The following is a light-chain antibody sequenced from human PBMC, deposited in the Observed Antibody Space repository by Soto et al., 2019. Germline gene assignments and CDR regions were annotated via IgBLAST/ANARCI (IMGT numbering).Light chain of an antibody. Sequence: DIQMTQSPSSLSASVVDRVTLTCRASQTISIFLNWYQQKPAKAPKLLIYGASTLQGGVPSRFSGSGSGTDFTLTISRLQSEDFATYYCQRSYGSPPWTFGQGTKVDIK. CDR3: QRSYGSPPWT. V-gene: IGKV1-39*01. J-gene: IGKJ1*01. CDR2: GAS. CDR1: QTISIF.